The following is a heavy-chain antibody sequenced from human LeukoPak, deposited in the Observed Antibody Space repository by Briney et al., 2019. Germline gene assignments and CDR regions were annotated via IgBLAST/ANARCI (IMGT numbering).Heavy chain of an antibody. CDR1: GFTVSSTY. CDR3: ATISDLLYYFDS. J-gene: IGHJ4*02. V-gene: IGHV3-66*01. Sequence: GGSLRLSCAASGFTVSSTYMSWVRQAPGKGLEWVSLIYTGGNTYYSDSVKGRFTLSRDNSKNTVYLQMNSLRVEDTAMYYCATISDLLYYFDSWGQGTLVTVSS. CDR2: IYTGGNT.